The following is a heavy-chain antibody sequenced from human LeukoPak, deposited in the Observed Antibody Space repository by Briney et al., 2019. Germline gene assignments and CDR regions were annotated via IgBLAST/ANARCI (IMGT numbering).Heavy chain of an antibody. Sequence: SETLSLTCTVSGGSISISSYYWGWIRQPPGKGLEWIGSIYYSGSTYYNPSLKSRVTISVDTSKNQFSLKLSSVTAADTAVYYCAKQGSSWYGVSWFDPWGQGTLVTASS. V-gene: IGHV4-39*01. CDR1: GGSISISSYY. J-gene: IGHJ5*02. D-gene: IGHD6-13*01. CDR2: IYYSGST. CDR3: AKQGSSWYGVSWFDP.